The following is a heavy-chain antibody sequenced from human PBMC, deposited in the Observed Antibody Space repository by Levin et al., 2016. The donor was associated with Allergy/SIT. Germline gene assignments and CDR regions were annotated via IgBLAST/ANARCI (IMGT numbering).Heavy chain of an antibody. D-gene: IGHD1-26*01. J-gene: IGHJ4*02. Sequence: SVKVSCKASGGTFSSYAISWVRQAPGQGLEWMGGIIPIFGTANYAQKFQGRVTITADESTSTAYMELSSLRSEDTAVYYCATKGRVGAISFDYWGQGTLVTVSS. V-gene: IGHV1-69*13. CDR1: GGTFSSYA. CDR2: IIPIFGTA. CDR3: ATKGRVGAISFDY.